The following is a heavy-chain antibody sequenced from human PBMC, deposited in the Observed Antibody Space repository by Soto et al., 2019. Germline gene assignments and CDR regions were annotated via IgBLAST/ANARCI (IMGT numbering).Heavy chain of an antibody. Sequence: GLDLEWLALIYWDDDKRYSPSLKSRLTITKDTSKNQVVLTMTNMDPVDTATYYCAHRPGLNWFDPWGQGTLVTVSS. CDR2: IYWDDDK. J-gene: IGHJ5*02. CDR3: AHRPGLNWFDP. V-gene: IGHV2-5*02.